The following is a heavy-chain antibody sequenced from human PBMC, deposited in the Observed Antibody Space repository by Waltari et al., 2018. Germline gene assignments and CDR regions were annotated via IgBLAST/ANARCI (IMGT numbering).Heavy chain of an antibody. CDR3: ARVESIAARCFDY. CDR2: IYYSGST. J-gene: IGHJ4*02. Sequence: QLQLQESGPGLVKPSETLSLTCTVSGGSLSSSSYYWGWIRQPPGKGLEWIGSIYYSGSTYYNPSLKSRVTISVDTSKNQFSLKLSSVTAADTAVYYCARVESIAARCFDYWGQGTLVTVSS. D-gene: IGHD6-6*01. V-gene: IGHV4-39*07. CDR1: GGSLSSSSYY.